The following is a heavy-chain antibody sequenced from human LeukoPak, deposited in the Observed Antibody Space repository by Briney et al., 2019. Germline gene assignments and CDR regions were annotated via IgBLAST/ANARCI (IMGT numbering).Heavy chain of an antibody. CDR3: ARGFEYDFWSGYFFRPHVPGFDY. CDR1: GGSFSGYY. Sequence: SETLSPTCAVYGGSFSGYYWSWIRQPPGKGLEWLGYIYYSGSTYYNPSLKSRVTISVDTSKNQFSLKLSSVTAADTAVYYCARGFEYDFWSGYFFRPHVPGFDYWGQGNLVTVSS. J-gene: IGHJ4*02. D-gene: IGHD3-3*01. CDR2: IYYSGST. V-gene: IGHV4-34*09.